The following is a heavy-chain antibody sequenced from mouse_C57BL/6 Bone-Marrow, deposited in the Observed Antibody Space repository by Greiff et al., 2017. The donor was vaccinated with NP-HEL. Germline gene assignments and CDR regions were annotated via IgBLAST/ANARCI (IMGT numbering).Heavy chain of an antibody. CDR2: INPYNGGT. V-gene: IGHV1-19*01. CDR1: GYTFTDYY. J-gene: IGHJ1*03. Sequence: EVKLVESGPVLVKPGASVKMSCKASGYTFTDYYMNWVKQSHGKSLEWIGVINPYNGGTSYNQKFKGKATLTVDKSSSTAYMELNSLTSEDSAVYYCARHTEWYFDVWGTGTTVTVSS. CDR3: ARHTEWYFDV.